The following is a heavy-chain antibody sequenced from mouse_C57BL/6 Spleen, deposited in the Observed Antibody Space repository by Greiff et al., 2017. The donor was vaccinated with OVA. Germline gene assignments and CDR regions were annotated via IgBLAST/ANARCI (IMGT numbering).Heavy chain of an antibody. J-gene: IGHJ2*01. CDR2: IYPGSGST. CDR3: ARKGTAQPHFDY. D-gene: IGHD3-2*02. CDR1: GYTFTSYW. Sequence: VQLQQPGAELVKPGASVKMSCKASGYTFTSYWITWVKQRPGQGLEWIGDIYPGSGSTNYNEKFKNKATLTVDASSSTAYMQLSSLTSEDSAVDYCARKGTAQPHFDYWGQGTTLTVSS. V-gene: IGHV1-55*01.